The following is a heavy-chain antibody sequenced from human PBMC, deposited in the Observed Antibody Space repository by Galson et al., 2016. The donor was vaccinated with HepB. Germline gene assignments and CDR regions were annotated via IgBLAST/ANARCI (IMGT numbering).Heavy chain of an antibody. Sequence: SLRLSCAASGFTFSSYSMNWVRQAPGKGLEWVSYISSSSSTISYADSVKGRFTTSRDNAKNSLYLQMNSLRDEDTAVYYCARDWSCYYSYGMDVWGQGTTVTVSS. CDR3: ARDWSCYYSYGMDV. CDR1: GFTFSSYS. CDR2: ISSSSSTI. V-gene: IGHV3-48*02. D-gene: IGHD1-26*01. J-gene: IGHJ6*02.